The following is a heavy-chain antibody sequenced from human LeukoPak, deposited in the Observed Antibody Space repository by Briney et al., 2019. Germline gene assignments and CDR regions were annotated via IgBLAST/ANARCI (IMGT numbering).Heavy chain of an antibody. J-gene: IGHJ4*02. Sequence: ASVTVSSKPSVGTFSSYAISWVRQAPGEGLEWMGRIIPIFGTANYAQKFQGRVTITADESTSTAYMELSSLRSEDTAVYYCARGGSSGWFRYFDYWGEGTLVTVSS. CDR2: IIPIFGTA. V-gene: IGHV1-69*13. CDR3: ARGGSSGWFRYFDY. D-gene: IGHD6-19*01. CDR1: VGTFSSYA.